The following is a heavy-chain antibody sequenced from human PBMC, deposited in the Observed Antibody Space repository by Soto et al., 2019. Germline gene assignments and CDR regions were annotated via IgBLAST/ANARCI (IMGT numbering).Heavy chain of an antibody. Sequence: QVQLVQSGAEVKKPGSAVKVSCEAPGDPFISYIYSWVRQAPGQGLEWVGRIMPLIDMTNYAQRFEGSVTITADKSTTTIYMELNRLTSEYTAVYYCARGATGHGDLVVVPAAASWGQGTMVIVSS. CDR1: GDPFISYI. J-gene: IGHJ3*01. V-gene: IGHV1-69*02. CDR2: IMPLIDMT. D-gene: IGHD2-2*01. CDR3: ARGATGHGDLVVVPAAAS.